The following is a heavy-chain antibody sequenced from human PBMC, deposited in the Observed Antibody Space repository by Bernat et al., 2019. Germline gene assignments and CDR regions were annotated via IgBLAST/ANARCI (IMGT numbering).Heavy chain of an antibody. J-gene: IGHJ5*02. CDR3: AGGATDRIAAAGTVFDP. CDR2: IYYSGST. Sequence: QVQLQESGPGLVKPSQTLSLTRTVSGGSISSGGYYWSWIRQHPGKGLWWIGYIYYSGSTYYNPSRKSRVTISVDTSKNQFSLKLSSVTAADTAVYYCAGGATDRIAAAGTVFDPWGQGTLVTVSS. D-gene: IGHD6-13*01. V-gene: IGHV4-31*03. CDR1: GGSISSGGYY.